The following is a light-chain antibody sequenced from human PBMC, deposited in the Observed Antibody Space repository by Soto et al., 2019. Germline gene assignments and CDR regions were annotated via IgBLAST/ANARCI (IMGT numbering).Light chain of an antibody. V-gene: IGKV3-11*01. CDR1: QSVSRY. CDR3: QQRSNWL. Sequence: EIVLTQSPATLSLSPGERATLSCRASQSVSRYLAWYKQKPGQSPRHLIYDASLRATAIPARFSGSGSGTHFTLTISSLEPEDFAVYYCQQRSNWLFGPGTKVDIK. J-gene: IGKJ3*01. CDR2: DAS.